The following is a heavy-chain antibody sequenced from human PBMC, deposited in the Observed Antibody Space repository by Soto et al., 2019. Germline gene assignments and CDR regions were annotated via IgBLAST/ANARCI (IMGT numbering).Heavy chain of an antibody. J-gene: IGHJ6*02. D-gene: IGHD4-4*01. Sequence: QLQLQESGPGLVKPSETLSLTCTVSGGSISSSSYYWGWIRQPPGKGLEWIGSIYYSGSTYYNPSLKSRVTISVDTSKNQFSLKLSCVTAADTAVYYCARLNSNYYYYGMDVWGQGTTVTVSS. CDR1: GGSISSSSYY. CDR3: ARLNSNYYYYGMDV. V-gene: IGHV4-39*01. CDR2: IYYSGST.